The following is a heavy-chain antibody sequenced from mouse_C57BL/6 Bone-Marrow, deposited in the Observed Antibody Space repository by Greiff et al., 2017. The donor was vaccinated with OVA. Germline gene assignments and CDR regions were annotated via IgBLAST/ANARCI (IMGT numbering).Heavy chain of an antibody. Sequence: EVQLQESGPSLVRPSQTLSLTCTVTGFSINSDCYWIWIRQFPGNKLEYIGYTFYSGITYYNPSLESRTYITRDTSKNQFSLKLSSVTTEDTATYYGARAYDYDWYFDVWGTGTTVTVSS. CDR3: ARAYDYDWYFDV. V-gene: IGHV3-3*01. D-gene: IGHD2-4*01. CDR2: TFYSGIT. J-gene: IGHJ1*03. CDR1: GFSINSDCY.